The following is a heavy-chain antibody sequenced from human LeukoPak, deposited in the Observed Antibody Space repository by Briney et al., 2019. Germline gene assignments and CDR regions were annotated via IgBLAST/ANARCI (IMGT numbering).Heavy chain of an antibody. CDR3: AKWHCSGGSCYSQDYYYYGMDV. CDR2: ISYDGSNK. J-gene: IGHJ6*02. CDR1: GFTFSSYG. Sequence: PGGSLRLSCAASGFTFSSYGMHWVRQAPGKGLEWVAVISYDGSNKYYADSVKGRFTISRDNSKDTLYLQMNSLRAEDTAVYYCAKWHCSGGSCYSQDYYYYGMDVWGQGTTVTVSS. D-gene: IGHD2-15*01. V-gene: IGHV3-30*18.